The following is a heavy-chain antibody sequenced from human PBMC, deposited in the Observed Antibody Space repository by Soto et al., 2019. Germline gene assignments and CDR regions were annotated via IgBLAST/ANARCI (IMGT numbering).Heavy chain of an antibody. Sequence: PSETLSLTCVASSGSISSTNWWSWVRQPPGKGLEWIGEIYHGGSINYNPSLKSRVTISVDKSKNQFSLKLSSVTAADTAVYYCAASKNDDFDYWGQGTLVTVSS. CDR3: AASKNDDFDY. CDR1: SGSISSTNW. J-gene: IGHJ4*02. CDR2: IYHGGSI. D-gene: IGHD1-1*01. V-gene: IGHV4-4*02.